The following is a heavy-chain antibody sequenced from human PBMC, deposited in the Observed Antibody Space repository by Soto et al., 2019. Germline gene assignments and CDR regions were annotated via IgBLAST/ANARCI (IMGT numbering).Heavy chain of an antibody. D-gene: IGHD6-19*01. CDR3: AREDSSGRLGNAFDI. CDR2: INHSGST. Sequence: SETLSLTCAVYGGSFSGYYWSWIRQPPGKGLEWIGEINHSGSTNYNPSLKSRVTISVDTSKNQFSLKLSSVTAADTAVYYCAREDSSGRLGNAFDIWGQGTMVTVSS. CDR1: GGSFSGYY. J-gene: IGHJ3*02. V-gene: IGHV4-34*01.